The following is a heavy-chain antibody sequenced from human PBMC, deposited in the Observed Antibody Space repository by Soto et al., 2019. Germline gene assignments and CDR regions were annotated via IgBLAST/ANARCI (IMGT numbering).Heavy chain of an antibody. CDR1: GYTFTRNG. CDR2: ISPKRGNI. J-gene: IGHJ6*02. Sequence: ASVKVSCKTSGYTFTRNGISWVRQAPGQGLEWMGWISPKRGNIKYAQKLQGRVTMTTDTPASTAHMELRSLSSDDTVLYYCARDGAAHYDILTGYYSVGMDVWGQGTTVTVSS. V-gene: IGHV1-18*01. CDR3: ARDGAAHYDILTGYYSVGMDV. D-gene: IGHD3-9*01.